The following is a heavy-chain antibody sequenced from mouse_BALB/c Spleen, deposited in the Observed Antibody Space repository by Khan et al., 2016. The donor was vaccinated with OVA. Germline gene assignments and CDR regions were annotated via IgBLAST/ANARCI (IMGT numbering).Heavy chain of an antibody. CDR3: ARELRLGGFAY. CDR2: IWGDGST. J-gene: IGHJ3*01. V-gene: IGHV2-6-7*01. Sequence: QVQLKESGPGLVAPSQSLSITCTVSGFSLTDYGVNWVRQPPGKGLVWLGMIWGDGSTDYNPALKSRLSINKDNSKSQVFLKMNNLRTDDTARYYCARELRLGGFAYWGQGNLVTV. CDR1: GFSLTDYG. D-gene: IGHD1-2*01.